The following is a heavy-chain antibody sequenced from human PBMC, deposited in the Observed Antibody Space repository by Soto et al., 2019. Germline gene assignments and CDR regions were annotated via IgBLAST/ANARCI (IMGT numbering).Heavy chain of an antibody. CDR3: AIGSSTMVRGVRNGMDV. CDR1: GFTFSSYW. CDR2: INSDGSST. Sequence: EVQLVESGGGLVQPGGSLRLSCAASGFTFSSYWMHWVRQAPGKGLVWVSRINSDGSSTSYADSVKGRFTISRDNAKNTLYLQMNGRRAEDTAVYYCAIGSSTMVRGVRNGMDVWGQGTTVTVSS. D-gene: IGHD3-10*01. V-gene: IGHV3-74*01. J-gene: IGHJ6*02.